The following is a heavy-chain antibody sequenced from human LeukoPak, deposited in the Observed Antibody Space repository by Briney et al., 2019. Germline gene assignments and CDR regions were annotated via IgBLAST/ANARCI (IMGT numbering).Heavy chain of an antibody. CDR2: IKEDGSSQ. Sequence: PGGSLRLSCVASGFTFSHSWMTWVRQAPGKGLEWVGHIKEDGSSQNYADSVKGRFTISRDNAKSSLHLQMNGLRAEDTAVYYCAKDGGLWVSAHWGDSWGRGTLVTVSS. J-gene: IGHJ4*02. CDR1: GFTFSHSW. CDR3: AKDGGLWVSAHWGDS. V-gene: IGHV3-7*03. D-gene: IGHD7-27*01.